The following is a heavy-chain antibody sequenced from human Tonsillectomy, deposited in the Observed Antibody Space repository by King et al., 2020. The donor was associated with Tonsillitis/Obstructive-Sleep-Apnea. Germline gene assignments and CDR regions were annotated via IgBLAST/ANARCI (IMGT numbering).Heavy chain of an antibody. D-gene: IGHD2-2*01. J-gene: IGHJ5*02. CDR2: IWYDGSNK. CDR1: GFTFSSYG. Sequence: VQLVESGGGVVQPGRSLRLSCAASGFTFSSYGMHWVRQAPGKGLEWVAVIWYDGSNKYYADSVKGRFTISRDNSKNTLYLQMNSLRAEDTAVYYCARARVDCSSTSCYAALWFDPWGQGTLVTVSS. CDR3: ARARVDCSSTSCYAALWFDP. V-gene: IGHV3-33*01.